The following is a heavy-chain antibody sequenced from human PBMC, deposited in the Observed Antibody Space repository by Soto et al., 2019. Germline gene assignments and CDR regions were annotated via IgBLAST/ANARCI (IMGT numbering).Heavy chain of an antibody. D-gene: IGHD3-16*01. Sequence: KESGPTLVKPTQTLTLTCRFSGFSLSSSGVGVGWIRQPPGKALEWLALIYWNDDERYRPSLKSRLSIAKDTSKNQVVLTLANVDPEDTATYYCAHCVLTRGFGLDYWGQGALVTVSS. CDR1: GFSLSSSGVG. J-gene: IGHJ4*02. CDR3: AHCVLTRGFGLDY. CDR2: IYWNDDE. V-gene: IGHV2-5*01.